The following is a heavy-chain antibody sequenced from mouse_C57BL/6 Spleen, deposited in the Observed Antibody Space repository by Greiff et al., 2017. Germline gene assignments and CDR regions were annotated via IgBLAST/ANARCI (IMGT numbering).Heavy chain of an antibody. J-gene: IGHJ2*01. CDR1: GYAFSSYW. CDR3: ARSAYYGNRYYFDY. D-gene: IGHD2-10*01. Sequence: VKLMESGAELVKPGASVKISCKASGYAFSSYWMNWVKQRPGKGLEWIGQIYPGDGDTNYNGKFKGKATLTADKSSSTAYMQLSSLTSEDSAVYFCARSAYYGNRYYFDYWGQGTTLTVSS. V-gene: IGHV1-80*01. CDR2: IYPGDGDT.